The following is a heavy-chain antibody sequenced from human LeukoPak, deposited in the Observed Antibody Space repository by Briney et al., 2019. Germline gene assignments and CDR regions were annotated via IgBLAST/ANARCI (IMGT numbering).Heavy chain of an antibody. CDR3: AKRSGYCSSTSCLYYYYMDV. Sequence: GGSLRLSCAASGFTFSSYAMSWVRQAPGKGLEWVSALSGSGGSTYYADSVKGRFTISRDNSKNTLYLQMNSLRAEDTAVYYCAKRSGYCSSTSCLYYYYMDVWGKGTTVTVSS. J-gene: IGHJ6*03. CDR1: GFTFSSYA. D-gene: IGHD2-2*01. V-gene: IGHV3-23*01. CDR2: LSGSGGST.